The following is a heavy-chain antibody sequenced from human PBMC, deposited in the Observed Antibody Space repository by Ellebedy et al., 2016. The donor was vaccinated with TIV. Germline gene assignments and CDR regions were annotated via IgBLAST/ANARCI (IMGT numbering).Heavy chain of an antibody. V-gene: IGHV3-48*04. CDR3: ARYTSMVSDPHYYYYGMDV. CDR1: GFSLIDYT. D-gene: IGHD5-18*01. Sequence: GESLKISXEGFGFSLIDYTMNWVRQAPGKGLEWVSYISGINGPIHYADSVKGRFTISRDNAKNSLYLQMNSLRVEDTAVYYCARYTSMVSDPHYYYYGMDVWGQGTTVTVSS. CDR2: ISGINGPI. J-gene: IGHJ6*02.